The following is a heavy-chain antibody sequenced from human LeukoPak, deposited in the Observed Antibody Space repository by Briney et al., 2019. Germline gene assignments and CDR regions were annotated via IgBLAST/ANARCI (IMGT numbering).Heavy chain of an antibody. CDR1: GFTFSSYS. Sequence: PGGSLRLSCAASGFTFSSYSMNWVRQAPGKGLEWVSSISSSSSYIYYADSVKGRFTISRDNAKNSLYLQMNSLRAEDTAVYYCARDPGAYCSGGSCYLTWGQGTLVTVSS. V-gene: IGHV3-21*01. D-gene: IGHD2-15*01. J-gene: IGHJ4*02. CDR2: ISSSSSYI. CDR3: ARDPGAYCSGGSCYLT.